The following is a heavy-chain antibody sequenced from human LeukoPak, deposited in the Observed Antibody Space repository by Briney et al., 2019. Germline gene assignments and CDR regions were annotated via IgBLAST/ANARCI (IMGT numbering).Heavy chain of an antibody. J-gene: IGHJ4*02. D-gene: IGHD1-26*01. CDR3: GSLSGSYSRGYFDY. CDR2: IYYSGST. Sequence: SETLSLTCTVSGGSISRSIYHWGWIRQPPGKGLEWIGSIYYSGSTYYNPSLKSRVTISVDTSHNQFSLKLNSVTAADTAVYFCGSLSGSYSRGYFDYWGQGTLVTVPS. V-gene: IGHV4-39*01. CDR1: GGSISRSIYH.